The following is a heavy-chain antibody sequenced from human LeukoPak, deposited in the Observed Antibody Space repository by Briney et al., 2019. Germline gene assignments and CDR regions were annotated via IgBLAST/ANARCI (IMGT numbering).Heavy chain of an antibody. Sequence: GGSLRLSCAASGITFSKYGFHWVRQAPGKGLEWVAFISDSGGDKWYADSVKGRLTISRDKSKNTVNLQMSSLRVEDTALYHCARDGGSESYAFDYWGQGTQVAVSS. D-gene: IGHD3-10*01. CDR3: ARDGGSESYAFDY. CDR1: GITFSKYG. J-gene: IGHJ4*02. CDR2: ISDSGGDK. V-gene: IGHV3-30*02.